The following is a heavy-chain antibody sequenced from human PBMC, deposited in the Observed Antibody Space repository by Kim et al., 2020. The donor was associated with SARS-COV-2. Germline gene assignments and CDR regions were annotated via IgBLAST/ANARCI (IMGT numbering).Heavy chain of an antibody. CDR3: ARTAYYYDSSGYYIDY. J-gene: IGHJ4*02. V-gene: IGHV3-53*01. Sequence: SVKVRFTISRDNSKNTLYLQMNSLRAEDTAVYYCARTAYYYDSSGYYIDYWGQGTLVTVCS. D-gene: IGHD3-22*01.